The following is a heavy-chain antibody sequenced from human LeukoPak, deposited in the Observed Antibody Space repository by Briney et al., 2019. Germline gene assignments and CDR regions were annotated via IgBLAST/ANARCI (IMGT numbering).Heavy chain of an antibody. Sequence: SETLSLTCTVSGGSSNSNFWSWVRQPAGKGLEWIGRIYTSGSTNYNPCLKSRVTMSVDTSKNQFSLRLSSVTAADTAVYYCARDDPLRVTATLDYWGQGTLVTVSS. J-gene: IGHJ4*02. V-gene: IGHV4-4*07. CDR2: IYTSGST. CDR1: GGSSNSNF. CDR3: ARDDPLRVTATLDY. D-gene: IGHD2-21*02.